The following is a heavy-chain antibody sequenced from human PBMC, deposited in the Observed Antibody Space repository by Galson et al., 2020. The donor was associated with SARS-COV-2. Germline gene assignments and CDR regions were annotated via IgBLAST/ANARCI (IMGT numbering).Heavy chain of an antibody. V-gene: IGHV3-74*01. CDR1: GFTFSSYW. J-gene: IGHJ4*02. Sequence: GGSLRLSCAASGFTFSSYWMHWVRQAPGKGLVWVSRLYSEGSSTSYADPVKGRFTISGDNATNTLYLQMNSMRAENTAVYYCARGDMGNDYFDYWGQGTLVTVSS. D-gene: IGHD7-27*01. CDR3: ARGDMGNDYFDY. CDR2: LYSEGSST.